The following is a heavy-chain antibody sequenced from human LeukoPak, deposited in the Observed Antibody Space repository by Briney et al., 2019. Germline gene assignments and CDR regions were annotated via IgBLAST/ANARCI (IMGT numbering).Heavy chain of an antibody. CDR1: GGSISTSNYY. V-gene: IGHV4-39*07. CDR3: ARVYGDYGSDAFDI. J-gene: IGHJ3*02. D-gene: IGHD3-10*01. Sequence: SETLSLTCTVSGGSISTSNYYWGWIRQPPGKGLEWIGNIFYSGSTYYSPSLRSRVTISLDTSRNQFSLKLNSVTAADTAVYYCARVYGDYGSDAFDIWGQGTMVTVSS. CDR2: IFYSGST.